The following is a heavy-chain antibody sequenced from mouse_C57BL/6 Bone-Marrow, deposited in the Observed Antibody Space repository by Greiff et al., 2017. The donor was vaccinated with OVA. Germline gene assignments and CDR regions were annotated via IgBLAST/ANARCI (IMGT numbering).Heavy chain of an antibody. CDR2: IYPGDGDT. J-gene: IGHJ1*03. CDR3: ARMEPYERYFDV. D-gene: IGHD2-3*01. V-gene: IGHV1-82*01. CDR1: GYAFSSSW. Sequence: VQLQQSGPELVKPGASVKISCKASGYAFSSSWMNWVKQRPGKGLEWIGRIYPGDGDTNYNGKFKGKATLTADKSSSTAYMQLSSLTSEDSAVYCCARMEPYERYFDVWGTGTTVTVSS.